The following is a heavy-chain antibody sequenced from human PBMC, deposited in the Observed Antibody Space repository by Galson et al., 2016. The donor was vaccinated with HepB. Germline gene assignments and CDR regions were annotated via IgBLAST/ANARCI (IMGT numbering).Heavy chain of an antibody. J-gene: IGHJ6*02. CDR1: GYTFNTRW. CDR3: ARESLDSSGKPYTLDV. Sequence: QSGAEVKKPGESLRISCQGSGYTFNTRWITWVRQMPGKGLEWMGKIAPLDSYTKYGPSFQGHVAFSADKSMNTAYLQWDNLKASDTAIYYCARESLDSSGKPYTLDVWGQGTTVIVSS. D-gene: IGHD3-22*01. V-gene: IGHV5-10-1*01. CDR2: IAPLDSYT.